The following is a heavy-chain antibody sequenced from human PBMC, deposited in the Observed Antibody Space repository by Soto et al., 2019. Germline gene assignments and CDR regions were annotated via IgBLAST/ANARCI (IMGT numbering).Heavy chain of an antibody. D-gene: IGHD6-13*01. CDR2: IYPGDSDT. V-gene: IGHV5-51*01. CDR1: GYSFTSYW. J-gene: IGHJ4*02. CDR3: ARRIAAAGTYFAY. Sequence: GESLKISCKGSGYSFTSYWIGWVRQMPGKGLEGMGIIYPGDSDTRYSPSFQGQVTISADKSIRTEYLQWSSLKASDTAMYYCARRIAAAGTYFAYWGQGTLVTVSS.